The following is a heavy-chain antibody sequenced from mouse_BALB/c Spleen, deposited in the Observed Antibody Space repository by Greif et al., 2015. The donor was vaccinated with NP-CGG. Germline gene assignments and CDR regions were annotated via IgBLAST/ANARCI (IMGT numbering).Heavy chain of an antibody. V-gene: IGHV1-80*01. CDR2: IYPGDGDT. J-gene: IGHJ4*01. CDR3: ASSTGTSAMDY. D-gene: IGHD4-1*01. CDR1: GYAFSSYW. Sequence: QVQLQQSGAELVRPGSSVKISCKASGYAFSSYWMNWVKQRPGQGLEWIGQIYPGDGDTNYNGKFKGKATLTADKSSSTAYMQLSSLTSEDSAVYFCASSTGTSAMDYWGQGTSVTVSS.